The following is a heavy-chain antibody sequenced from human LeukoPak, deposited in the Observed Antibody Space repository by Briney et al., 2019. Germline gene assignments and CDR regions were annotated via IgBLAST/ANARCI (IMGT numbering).Heavy chain of an antibody. V-gene: IGHV3-11*04. J-gene: IGHJ4*01. D-gene: IGHD3-22*01. CDR1: GFTFSDYY. Sequence: GGSLRLSCAASGFTFSDYYMSWIRQAPAKGLVGVSYISSSGYYIYYADSVKGRFTISRDNSKNSLYLQMNSLRAEDTAVYYCATVPFSYDSSHYQDYWGHGTLVTVS. CDR3: ATVPFSYDSSHYQDY. CDR2: ISSSGYYI.